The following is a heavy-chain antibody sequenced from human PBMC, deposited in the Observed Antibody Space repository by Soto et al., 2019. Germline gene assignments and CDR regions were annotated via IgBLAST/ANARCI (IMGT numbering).Heavy chain of an antibody. J-gene: IGHJ6*03. Sequence: EVQLVESGGGLVQPGRSLRLSCAASGFTFDDYAMHWVRQAPGKGLEWVSGVSWNSGSIGYADSVKGRFTISRDNAKNSLYLQMNSLRAEDTALYYCAKDIGSNQYYYYYMDVWGKGTTVTVSS. CDR2: VSWNSGSI. V-gene: IGHV3-9*01. D-gene: IGHD6-13*01. CDR1: GFTFDDYA. CDR3: AKDIGSNQYYYYYMDV.